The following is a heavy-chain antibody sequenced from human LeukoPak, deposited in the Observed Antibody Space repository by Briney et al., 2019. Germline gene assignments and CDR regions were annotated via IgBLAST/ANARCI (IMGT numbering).Heavy chain of an antibody. D-gene: IGHD3-3*01. Sequence: SETLSLTCTVSGGSISSSSYYWGWIRQPPGKGLEWTGSIYYSGSTYYNPSLKSRVTISVDTSKNQFSLKLSSVTAADTAVYYCARHGNDFWSGYYSGNFDYWGQGTLVTVSS. CDR3: ARHGNDFWSGYYSGNFDY. CDR2: IYYSGST. J-gene: IGHJ4*02. V-gene: IGHV4-39*01. CDR1: GGSISSSSYY.